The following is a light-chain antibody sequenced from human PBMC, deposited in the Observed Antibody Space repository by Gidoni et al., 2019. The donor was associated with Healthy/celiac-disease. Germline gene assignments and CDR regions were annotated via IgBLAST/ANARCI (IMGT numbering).Light chain of an antibody. Sequence: DIQMTQSPSSLSASVGERVTITCRASQSISSYLNWYQQKPGKAPKLLIYAASSLQSGVPSRFSCSGSGTDFTLTISSLQPEDFATYYCQQSYSTPVTFGQGTKVEIK. CDR3: QQSYSTPVT. J-gene: IGKJ1*01. V-gene: IGKV1-39*01. CDR1: QSISSY. CDR2: AAS.